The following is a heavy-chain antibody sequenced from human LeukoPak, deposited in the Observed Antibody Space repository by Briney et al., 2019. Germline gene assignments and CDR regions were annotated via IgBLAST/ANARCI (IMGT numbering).Heavy chain of an antibody. J-gene: IGHJ5*02. CDR2: INSDGSST. Sequence: GGSLRLSCAASGFTFSSYWMHWVRQAPGKGLVWVSRINSDGSSTRYADSVKGRLTISRDNAKNTLYLQMNSLRAEDTAVYYCARRSQITIFGDNWFDPWGQGTLVTVSS. D-gene: IGHD3-3*01. CDR3: ARRSQITIFGDNWFDP. V-gene: IGHV3-74*01. CDR1: GFTFSSYW.